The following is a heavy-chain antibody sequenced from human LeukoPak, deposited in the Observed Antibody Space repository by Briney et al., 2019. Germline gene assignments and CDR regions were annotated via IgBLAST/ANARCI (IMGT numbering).Heavy chain of an antibody. V-gene: IGHV1-2*02. CDR3: ARAVIRGNWFDP. CDR2: INPNSGGT. CDR1: GYTFTGYY. Sequence: ASVKVSCKSSGYTFTGYYMHWVRQAPGQGLEWMGWINPNSGGTNYAQKFQGRVTMTRDTSISTAYMELSRLRSDDTAVYYCARAVIRGNWFDPWGQGTLVTVSS. D-gene: IGHD2/OR15-2a*01. J-gene: IGHJ5*02.